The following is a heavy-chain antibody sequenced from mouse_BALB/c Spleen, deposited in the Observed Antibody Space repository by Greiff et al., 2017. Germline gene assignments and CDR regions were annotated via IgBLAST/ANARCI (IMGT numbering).Heavy chain of an antibody. D-gene: IGHD1-1*01. V-gene: IGHV1-87*01. J-gene: IGHJ2*01. CDR1: GYTFTSYW. CDR3: ARNYGTHFDY. CDR2: IYPGDGDT. Sequence: QVQLQQSGAELARPGASVKLSCKASGYTFTSYWMQWVKQRPGQGLEWIGAIYPGDGDTRYTQKFKGKATLTADKSSSTANMQLSSLASEDSAVYYCARNYGTHFDYWGQGTTLTVSS.